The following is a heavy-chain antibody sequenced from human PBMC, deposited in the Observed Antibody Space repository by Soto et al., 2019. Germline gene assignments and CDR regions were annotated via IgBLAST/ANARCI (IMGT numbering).Heavy chain of an antibody. Sequence: GGSLRLSCAASGFTFSNYGMSWVRQAPGKGLEWVSAISGSGGSTYYADSVKGRFTISRDNSKNTLYLQINSLRAEDTAVYYCAKAHGSAAGVRSPYYFDYWGQGTLVTVSS. J-gene: IGHJ4*02. CDR3: AKAHGSAAGVRSPYYFDY. D-gene: IGHD1-1*01. CDR1: GFTFSNYG. V-gene: IGHV3-23*01. CDR2: ISGSGGST.